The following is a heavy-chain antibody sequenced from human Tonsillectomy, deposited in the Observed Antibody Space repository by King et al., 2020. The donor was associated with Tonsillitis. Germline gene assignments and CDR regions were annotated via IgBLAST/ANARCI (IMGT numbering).Heavy chain of an antibody. D-gene: IGHD1-1*01. J-gene: IGHJ2*01. Sequence: VQLQESGPGLVKPSETLSLTCTVSGGSISSYYWSWIRQPPGKGLEWIGYIYYSGSTNYNPPLKSRVTISVDTSKNPFSLKLSSVTAADTAVYYCASRRDGRTGWYFDLWGRGTLVTVSS. CDR1: GGSISSYY. V-gene: IGHV4-59*08. CDR2: IYYSGST. CDR3: ASRRDGRTGWYFDL.